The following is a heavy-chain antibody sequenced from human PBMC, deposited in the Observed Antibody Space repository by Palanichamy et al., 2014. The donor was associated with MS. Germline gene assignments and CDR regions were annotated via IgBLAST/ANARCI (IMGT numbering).Heavy chain of an antibody. D-gene: IGHD3-10*01. J-gene: IGHJ4*02. CDR2: IYYSGTT. CDR1: GGSISSGDYY. CDR3: ARDPGSGIFDY. Sequence: QVQLQESGPGLVKPSQTLSLTCTVSGGSISSGDYYWTWIRQPPGKGLEWIGYIYYSGTTYYNPSLKSRVTISVDMSKNQFSLKLSSVTAADTAVYYCARDPGSGIFDYWGQGTLVTVSS. V-gene: IGHV4-30-4*01.